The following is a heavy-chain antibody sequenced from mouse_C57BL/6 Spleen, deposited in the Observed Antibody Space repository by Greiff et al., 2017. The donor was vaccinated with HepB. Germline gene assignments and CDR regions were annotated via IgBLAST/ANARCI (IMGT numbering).Heavy chain of an antibody. CDR3: ARGGTTVAKSPFAY. Sequence: EVQLQQSGGGLVKPGGSLKLSCAASGFTFSDYGMHWVRQAPEKGLEWVAYISSGSSTIYYADTVKGRFTISRDNAKNTLFLQMTSLRSEDTAMYYCARGGTTVAKSPFAYWGQGTLVTVSA. V-gene: IGHV5-17*01. D-gene: IGHD1-1*01. CDR2: ISSGSSTI. J-gene: IGHJ3*01. CDR1: GFTFSDYG.